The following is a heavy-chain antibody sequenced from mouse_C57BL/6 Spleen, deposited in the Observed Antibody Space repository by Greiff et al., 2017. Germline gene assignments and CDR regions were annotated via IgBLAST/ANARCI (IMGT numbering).Heavy chain of an antibody. Sequence: EVKLMESGGGLVKPGGSLKLSCAASGFTFSDYGMHWVRQAPEKGLEWVAYISSGSSTIYYADTVKGRFTISRDNAKNTLFLQMTSLRSEDKAMYYCGRSCYSDNWYFDVWGTGTTLTVSS. CDR2: ISSGSSTI. V-gene: IGHV5-17*01. CDR1: GFTFSDYG. CDR3: GRSCYSDNWYFDV. J-gene: IGHJ1*03. D-gene: IGHD2-12*01.